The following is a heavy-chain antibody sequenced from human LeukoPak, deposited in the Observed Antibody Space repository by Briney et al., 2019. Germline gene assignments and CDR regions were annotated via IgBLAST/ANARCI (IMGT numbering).Heavy chain of an antibody. CDR2: INPSGGST. CDR3: ASIAVAGPWDY. CDR1: GYTFTSYY. V-gene: IGHV1-46*01. J-gene: IGHJ4*02. Sequence: ASVKVSCKESGYTFTSYYMHWVRQAPGQGLEWMGIINPSGGSTSYAQKFQGRVTMTRDTSTSTVYMELSSLRSEDTAVYYCASIAVAGPWDYWGQGTLVTVSS. D-gene: IGHD6-19*01.